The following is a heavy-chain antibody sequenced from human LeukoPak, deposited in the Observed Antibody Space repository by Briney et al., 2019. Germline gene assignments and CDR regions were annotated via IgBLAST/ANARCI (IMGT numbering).Heavy chain of an antibody. Sequence: PGGSLRLSCAASGFTFTTYWMHWVRQAPGKGLVWVSHINSDGSITSYADSVKGRFTISRDNAKNSLYLQMNSLRAEDTAVYYCARGYSSGWYGYYFDYWGQGTLVTVSS. CDR1: GFTFTTYW. CDR2: INSDGSIT. V-gene: IGHV3-74*01. CDR3: ARGYSSGWYGYYFDY. D-gene: IGHD6-19*01. J-gene: IGHJ4*02.